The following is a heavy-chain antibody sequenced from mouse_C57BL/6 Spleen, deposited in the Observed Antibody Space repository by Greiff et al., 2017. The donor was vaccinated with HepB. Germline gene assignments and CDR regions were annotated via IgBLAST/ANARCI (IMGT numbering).Heavy chain of an antibody. CDR3: TRYYGSLDY. Sequence: VHVKQSGAELVRPGASVKLSCTASGFNIKDYYMHWVKQRPEQGLEWIGRIDPEDGDTEYAPKFQGKATMTADTSSNTAYLQLSSLTSEDTAVYYCTRYYGSLDYWGQGTTLTVSS. CDR1: GFNIKDYY. D-gene: IGHD1-1*01. CDR2: IDPEDGDT. J-gene: IGHJ2*01. V-gene: IGHV14-1*01.